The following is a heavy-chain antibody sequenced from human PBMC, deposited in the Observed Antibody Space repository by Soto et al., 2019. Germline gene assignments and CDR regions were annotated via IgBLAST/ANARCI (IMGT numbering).Heavy chain of an antibody. CDR2: ISSSDNTI. CDR1: GFIFSTYD. J-gene: IGHJ3*01. V-gene: IGHV3-48*03. CDR3: ARDPPYYEPLTGYHEEDAFDV. D-gene: IGHD3-9*01. Sequence: EVQLVESGGGLVQPGGSLRLSCVASGFIFSTYDMNWVRQAPGKGPEWISYISSSDNTIYYADSEKGRFTISRDNAKNSLYLQMNSLRAEDTAVYHCARDPPYYEPLTGYHEEDAFDVWGQGTMVTVSS.